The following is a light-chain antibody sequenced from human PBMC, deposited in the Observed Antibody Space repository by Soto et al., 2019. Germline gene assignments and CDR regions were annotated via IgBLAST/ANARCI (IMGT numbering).Light chain of an antibody. V-gene: IGKV1-5*01. J-gene: IGKJ1*01. CDR2: DAS. CDR3: QQYNSYST. Sequence: DIQMTQSPCTLSASVGDRVTITCRASQSISSWLAWYQQKPGKAPKLLIYDASSLESGVPSRFSGSGSGTEFTLTISSLQPDDFATYYCQQYNSYSTFGQGPKVDIK. CDR1: QSISSW.